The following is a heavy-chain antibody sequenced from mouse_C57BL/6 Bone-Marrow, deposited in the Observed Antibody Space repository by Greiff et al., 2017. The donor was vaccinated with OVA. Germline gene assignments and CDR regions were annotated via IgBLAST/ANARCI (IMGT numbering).Heavy chain of an antibody. V-gene: IGHV14-4*01. J-gene: IGHJ4*01. D-gene: IGHD1-1*01. CDR2: IDPENGDT. CDR3: TTVYYYGSSLYYYAMDY. CDR1: GFNIKDDY. Sequence: VQLKESGAELVRPGASVKLSCTASGFNIKDDYMHWVKQRPEQGLEWIGWIDPENGDTEYASKFQGKAPITADTSSNTAYLQLSSLTSEDTAVYYCTTVYYYGSSLYYYAMDYWGQGTSVTVSS.